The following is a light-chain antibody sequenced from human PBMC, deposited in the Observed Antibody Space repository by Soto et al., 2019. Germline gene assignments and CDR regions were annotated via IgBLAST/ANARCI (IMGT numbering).Light chain of an antibody. V-gene: IGLV2-23*02. J-gene: IGLJ3*02. Sequence: QPASVSGSPGQSITISCTGPSSDVGSYNLVSWYQQYPGKAPKLIIFEVFKRPSGVSHRFSGSKSGNTASLTISGLQAEDEADYYCCSYADSGSLVFGGGTKVTVL. CDR2: EVF. CDR1: SSDVGSYNL. CDR3: CSYADSGSLV.